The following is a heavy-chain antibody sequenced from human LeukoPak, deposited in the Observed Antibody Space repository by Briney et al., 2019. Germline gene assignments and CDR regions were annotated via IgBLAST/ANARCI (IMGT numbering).Heavy chain of an antibody. D-gene: IGHD2-2*01. CDR2: IYSSGST. CDR1: GGSISSYY. J-gene: IGHJ2*01. Sequence: KPSETLSLTCPVSGGSISSYYWSWIRPPAGKGLEWIGRIYSSGSTNYNPSLKSRVTMSVDTSKNQFSLKLSSVTAADTAVYYCARGQYHLLYWYFDLWGRGTLVTVSS. V-gene: IGHV4-4*07. CDR3: ARGQYHLLYWYFDL.